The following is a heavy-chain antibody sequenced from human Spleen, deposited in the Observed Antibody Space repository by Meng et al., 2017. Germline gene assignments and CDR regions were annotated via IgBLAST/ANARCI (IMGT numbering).Heavy chain of an antibody. CDR2: IIPIFGTT. D-gene: IGHD6-13*01. J-gene: IGHJ4*02. Sequence: SVKVSCKASGGTFSSDAMSWVRQAPGQGLEWMGGIIPIFGTTNYAQRFQGRVTMTGDTSISTAYMELSGLRSDDTAMYYCARDEDISAAGKLFGDYWGQGTLVTVSS. V-gene: IGHV1-69*06. CDR1: GGTFSSDA. CDR3: ARDEDISAAGKLFGDY.